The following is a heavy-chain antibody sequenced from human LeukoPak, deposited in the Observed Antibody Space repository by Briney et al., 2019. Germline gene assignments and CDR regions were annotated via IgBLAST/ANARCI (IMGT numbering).Heavy chain of an antibody. CDR1: GYSISSGYY. J-gene: IGHJ4*02. D-gene: IGHD6-13*01. Sequence: SETLSLTCAVSGYSISSGYYWGWIRQPPGKGLEWIGSIYHSGSTYYNPSLKSRVTISVDTSKNQFSLKLSSVTAADTAVYYCARSHNRIAAAGPFDYWGQGTLVTVSS. CDR3: ARSHNRIAAAGPFDY. CDR2: IYHSGST. V-gene: IGHV4-38-2*01.